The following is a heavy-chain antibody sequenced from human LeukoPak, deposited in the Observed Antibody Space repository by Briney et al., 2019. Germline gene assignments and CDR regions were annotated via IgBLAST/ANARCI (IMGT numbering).Heavy chain of an antibody. D-gene: IGHD6-13*01. CDR1: GFTFSSYS. V-gene: IGHV3-21*01. CDR2: ISSSSTYI. CDR3: ARVVAAAYYFDY. J-gene: IGHJ4*02. Sequence: GGSLRLSCTASGFTFSSYSMNWVRQAPGKGLEWVSFISSSSTYIYYAESVKGRFTISRDNAKNSLYLQMNSLRAEDTAVYYCARVVAAAYYFDYWGQGTLVTVSS.